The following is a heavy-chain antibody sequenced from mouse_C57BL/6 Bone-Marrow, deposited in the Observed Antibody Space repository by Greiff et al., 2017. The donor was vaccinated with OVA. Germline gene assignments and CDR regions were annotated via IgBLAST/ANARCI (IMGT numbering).Heavy chain of an antibody. V-gene: IGHV1-55*01. Sequence: QVQLQQPGAELVKPGASVKMSCKASGYTFTSYWITWVKQRPGQGLEWIGDIYPGSGSTNYNEKFKSKATLTVDTSSSPAYMQLSSLTSEDSAVYYCARSEAVVEAMDYWGQGTSVTVSS. CDR3: ARSEAVVEAMDY. CDR1: GYTFTSYW. CDR2: IYPGSGST. J-gene: IGHJ4*01. D-gene: IGHD1-1*01.